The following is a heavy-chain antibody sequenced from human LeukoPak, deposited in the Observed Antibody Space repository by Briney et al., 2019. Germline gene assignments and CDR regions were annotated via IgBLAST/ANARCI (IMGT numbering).Heavy chain of an antibody. J-gene: IGHJ6*02. CDR3: ARVPDIAVELDV. V-gene: IGHV1-2*02. D-gene: IGHD6-19*01. CDR1: GYTFTGYY. CDR2: INPNSGGT. Sequence: ASVKVSCKASGYTFTGYYMHWVRQAPGQGLEWMGWINPNSGGTNYAQKFQGRDTMTRDTSISTAYMELSRLRSDDTAVYYCARVPDIAVELDVWGQGTTVTVSS.